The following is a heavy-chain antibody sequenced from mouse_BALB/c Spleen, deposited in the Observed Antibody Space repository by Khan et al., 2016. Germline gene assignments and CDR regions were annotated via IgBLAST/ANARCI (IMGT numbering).Heavy chain of an antibody. V-gene: IGHV9-3-1*01. CDR2: INTYSGES. CDR3: ARYRYYYGSSRYFDV. D-gene: IGHD1-1*01. CDR1: GYTFTNYG. J-gene: IGHJ1*01. Sequence: QIQLVQSGPELKKPGKTVKISCKASGYTFTNYGMNWMKQAPGKGLKWMGWINTYSGESTYADDFKGRFAFSLETSANTAYLQINNLKNEDTATYFCARYRYYYGSSRYFDVWGAGTTVTVSS.